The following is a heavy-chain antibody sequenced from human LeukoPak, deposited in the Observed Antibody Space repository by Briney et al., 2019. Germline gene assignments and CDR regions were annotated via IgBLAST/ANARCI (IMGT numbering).Heavy chain of an antibody. J-gene: IGHJ4*02. V-gene: IGHV3-23*01. CDR2: ISGSGGST. CDR1: GFTFSSYA. Sequence: GGSLRLSCAASGFTFSSYAMSGVRQAQGKGLEWVSAISGSGGSTYYADSAKGRFTIYRDISNNSVYLQMNSLRAEDTAVYYCARAGGQFYYGSGTTGGYFDYWGQGTLVTVSS. D-gene: IGHD3-10*01. CDR3: ARAGGQFYYGSGTTGGYFDY.